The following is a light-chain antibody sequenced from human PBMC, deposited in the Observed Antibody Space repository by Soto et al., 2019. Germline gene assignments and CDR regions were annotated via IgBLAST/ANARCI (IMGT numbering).Light chain of an antibody. CDR1: SSDVGAYRF. Sequence: QTVVTQPASVSGSPGQSIAISCTGTSSDVGAYRFVSWYQQHPGRAPKLMIYDVSNRPSGVSDRFSGSTSGNTASLTISGLQAEDEADYYCSSFTSSDTYVFGTGTKLTVL. J-gene: IGLJ1*01. V-gene: IGLV2-14*03. CDR2: DVS. CDR3: SSFTSSDTYV.